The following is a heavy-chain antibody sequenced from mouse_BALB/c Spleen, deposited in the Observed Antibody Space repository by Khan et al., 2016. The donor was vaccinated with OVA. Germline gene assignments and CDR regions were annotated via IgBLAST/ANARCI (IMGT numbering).Heavy chain of an antibody. CDR1: GFTFSDYY. J-gene: IGHJ3*01. Sequence: EVELVESGGGLVKPGGSLKLSCAASGFTFSDYYMYWVRQTPEKRLEWVATVSDGGNDTSYPDSAKGRFTISRDNAKNNLYLQMNSLKAEDTAIYYCTRGGYGSGFAYWGQGTLVTVSA. CDR3: TRGGYGSGFAY. CDR2: VSDGGNDT. V-gene: IGHV5-4*02. D-gene: IGHD1-2*01.